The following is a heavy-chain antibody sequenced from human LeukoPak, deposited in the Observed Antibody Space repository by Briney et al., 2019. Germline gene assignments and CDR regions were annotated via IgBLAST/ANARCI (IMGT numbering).Heavy chain of an antibody. J-gene: IGHJ5*02. Sequence: SETLSLTCTVSGGSISSSSYYWGWIRQPPGKGLEWIGEINHSGSTNYTPSLKSRVTISVDTSKNQFSLKLSSVTAADTAVYYCARRVRVYSSSWYWFDPWGQGTLVTVSS. D-gene: IGHD6-13*01. CDR1: GGSISSSSYY. V-gene: IGHV4-39*07. CDR2: INHSGST. CDR3: ARRVRVYSSSWYWFDP.